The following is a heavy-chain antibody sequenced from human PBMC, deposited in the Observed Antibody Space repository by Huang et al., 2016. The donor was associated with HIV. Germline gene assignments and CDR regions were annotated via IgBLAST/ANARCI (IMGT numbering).Heavy chain of an antibody. J-gene: IGHJ3*02. CDR1: GYTFTSNA. V-gene: IGHV7-4-1*02. D-gene: IGHD1-26*01. CDR3: ARGSGSYLADAFDI. CDR2: MNTNTGKP. Sequence: QVQLVQSGSELKKPGASVRVSCKASGYTFTSNAINWVRQAPGQGLEWMGWMNTNTGKPTYAQGFTGRFGCSADTSVSTAYLQINNLKAEDSAIYFCARGSGSYLADAFDIWGQGTVVTVSS.